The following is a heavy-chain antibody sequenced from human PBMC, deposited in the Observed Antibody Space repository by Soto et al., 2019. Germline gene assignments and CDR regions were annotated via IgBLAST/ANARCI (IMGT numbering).Heavy chain of an antibody. V-gene: IGHV4-34*01. CDR1: GGFVSSGSYY. J-gene: IGHJ3*02. Sequence: QVQLQQWGAGLLKPSETLSLTCAVYGGFVSSGSYYWSWIRQPPGKGLEWIGEMSHSGGTHFNPSLKSRVTICVVTYMNQFSLKMSSVTAADMALYYCARVERGSATTVVDAFDIWGPGTMVTVSS. CDR2: MSHSGGT. D-gene: IGHD3-16*01. CDR3: ARVERGSATTVVDAFDI.